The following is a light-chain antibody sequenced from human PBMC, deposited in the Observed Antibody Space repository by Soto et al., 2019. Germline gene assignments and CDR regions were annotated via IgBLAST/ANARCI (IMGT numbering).Light chain of an antibody. J-gene: IGKJ2*01. V-gene: IGKV3-15*01. CDR1: QSVSSD. Sequence: EIVMTQSPATLSVSPGERATLSCRASQSVSSDLAWYQQKPGQAPSLLIYGASTRATGIPARFSGSRSGTVFSLTTNGLEAEDFAVYYWQQYNTWPPYTFGQGTKLEIK. CDR3: QQYNTWPPYT. CDR2: GAS.